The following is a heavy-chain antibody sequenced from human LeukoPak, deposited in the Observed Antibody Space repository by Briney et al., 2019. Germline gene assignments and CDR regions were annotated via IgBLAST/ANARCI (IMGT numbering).Heavy chain of an antibody. J-gene: IGHJ3*02. Sequence: PSETLSLTCTASGGSISSSSYYWGWIRQPPGKGLEWIGSIYYSGSTYYNPSLKSRVTISVDTSKNQFSLKLSSVTAADTAVYYCALDCSSTSCYGAFDIWGQGTMVTVSS. D-gene: IGHD2-2*01. CDR3: ALDCSSTSCYGAFDI. V-gene: IGHV4-39*01. CDR1: GGSISSSSYY. CDR2: IYYSGST.